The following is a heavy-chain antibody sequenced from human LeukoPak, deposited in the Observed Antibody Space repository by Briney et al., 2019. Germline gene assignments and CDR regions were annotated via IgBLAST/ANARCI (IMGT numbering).Heavy chain of an antibody. CDR2: IYHSGST. CDR1: GGSISSSNW. CDR3: VRGIAAAGLYFDY. D-gene: IGHD6-13*01. Sequence: SETLSLTCAVSGGSISSSNWWSWVRQPPGKGLEWVGEIYHSGSTNYNPSLKSRVTISVDTSKNQFSLKLRSVTAADTAVYYFVRGIAAAGLYFDYWGQGTLVTVSS. J-gene: IGHJ4*02. V-gene: IGHV4-4*02.